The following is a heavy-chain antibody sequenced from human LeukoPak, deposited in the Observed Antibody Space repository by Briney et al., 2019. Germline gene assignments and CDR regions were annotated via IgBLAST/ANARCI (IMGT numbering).Heavy chain of an antibody. V-gene: IGHV4-59*01. CDR1: GGSLNNYY. D-gene: IGHD1-26*01. J-gene: IGHJ4*02. CDR3: ARGEIVGVVGGNYFDY. CDR2: IYPSGDT. Sequence: PSETLSPTCTVSGGSLNNYYWNWIRQPPGGGLEWIGYIYPSGDTVYTPSLASRVTMSVDTSKNQFSLKVNSVTAADTAVYYCARGEIVGVVGGNYFDYWGQGALVTVSS.